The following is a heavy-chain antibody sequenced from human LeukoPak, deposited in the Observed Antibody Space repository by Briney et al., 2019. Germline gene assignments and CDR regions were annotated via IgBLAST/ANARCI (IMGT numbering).Heavy chain of an antibody. D-gene: IGHD3-10*01. J-gene: IGHJ5*02. CDR2: ISGYNGNT. CDR1: GYTFTRYG. V-gene: IGHV1-18*01. CDR3: ARDSLYYGSGSYLGFDP. Sequence: ASVKVSCKASGYTFTRYGIGWVRQAPGQGLEWMGWISGYNGNTNYAEKLQGRVTMTTDTSTSTVYMELRSLRSDDTAVYYCARDSLYYGSGSYLGFDPWGQGTLVTVSS.